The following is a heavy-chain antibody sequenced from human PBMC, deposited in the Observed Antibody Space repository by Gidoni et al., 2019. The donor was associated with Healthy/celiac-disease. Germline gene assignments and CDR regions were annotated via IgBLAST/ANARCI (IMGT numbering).Heavy chain of an antibody. CDR2: IYYSGST. Sequence: QVQLQESGPGLVKPSETLSLTCTVPGGSISSYYWSWIRQPPGKGLEWIGYIYYSGSTNYKPSRKSRVTISVDTSKNQFSLKLSSVTAADTAVYYCARHGYGDYFDYWGQGTLVTVSS. D-gene: IGHD4-17*01. CDR3: ARHGYGDYFDY. J-gene: IGHJ4*02. V-gene: IGHV4-59*01. CDR1: GGSISSYY.